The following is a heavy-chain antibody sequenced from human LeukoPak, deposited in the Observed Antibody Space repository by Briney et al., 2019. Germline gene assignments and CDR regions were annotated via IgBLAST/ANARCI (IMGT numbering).Heavy chain of an antibody. CDR2: IYYSGST. CDR3: ARQYYYYYMDV. Sequence: PSETLSLTCTVSGGSISGYYWSWIRQPPGKGLEWIGYIYYSGSTNYNPSLKSRVTISVDTSKNQFSLKLSSVTAADTAVYYCARQYYYYYMDVWGKGTTVTVSS. J-gene: IGHJ6*03. CDR1: GGSISGYY. V-gene: IGHV4-59*08.